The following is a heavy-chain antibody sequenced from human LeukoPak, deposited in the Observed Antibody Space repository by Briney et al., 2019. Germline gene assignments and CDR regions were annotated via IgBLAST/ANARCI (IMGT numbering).Heavy chain of an antibody. V-gene: IGHV4-61*02. CDR2: IYTSGST. CDR1: GGSISSGTYY. J-gene: IGHJ4*02. D-gene: IGHD2-15*01. Sequence: SETLSLTCTVSGGSISSGTYYWSWIRQPAGKGLEWIGRIYTSGSTNYNPSLKSRITISVDTSKNQFSLKLSSVTAADTAVYYCARGRDIRTPHLDCWGQGTLVTVSS. CDR3: ARGRDIRTPHLDC.